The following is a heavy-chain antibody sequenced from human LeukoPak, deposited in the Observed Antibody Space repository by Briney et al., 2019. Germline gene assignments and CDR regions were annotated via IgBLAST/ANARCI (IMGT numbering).Heavy chain of an antibody. CDR3: AREPTRGD. V-gene: IGHV3-74*01. D-gene: IGHD3-10*01. J-gene: IGHJ4*02. CDR1: GFTFSTYW. Sequence: PGGSLRLSCAASGFTFSTYWMHWVRQAPGKGLVWVSRINIDGSSTYYADSVKGRFTISRDNAKNTLSLQMNSLRAEDTAVYYCAREPTRGDWGQGTLVTVSS. CDR2: INIDGSST.